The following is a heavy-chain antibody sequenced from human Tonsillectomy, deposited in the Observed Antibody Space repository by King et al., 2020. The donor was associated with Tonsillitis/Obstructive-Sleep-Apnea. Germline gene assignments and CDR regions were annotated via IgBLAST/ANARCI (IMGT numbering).Heavy chain of an antibody. CDR1: GFTFSSHV. CDR2: LWDDGTNK. J-gene: IGHJ5*02. Sequence: VQLVESGGGVVQPGRSLRLSCAASGFTFSSHVMHWVRQAPGKGLEWVAVLWDDGTNKYYADSVKGRFTISRDSSKNKLFLKMNSLGAEDTAVYLRARVSGYFEGWFDPWGRGTLVTVSS. V-gene: IGHV3-33*01. D-gene: IGHD6-25*01. CDR3: ARVSGYFEGWFDP.